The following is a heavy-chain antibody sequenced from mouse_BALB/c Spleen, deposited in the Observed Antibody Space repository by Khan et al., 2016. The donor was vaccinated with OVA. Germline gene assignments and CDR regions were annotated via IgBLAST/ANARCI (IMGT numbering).Heavy chain of an antibody. V-gene: IGHV5-4*02. CDR1: GFTFSDYY. J-gene: IGHJ3*01. CDR3: VRGYYGDSFAY. D-gene: IGHD2-13*01. CDR2: ISDGGSYT. Sequence: EVELVESGGGLVKPGGSLKLSCAASGFTFSDYYMYWVRQTPEKRLEWVATISDGGSYTYYTDSVKGRFTISRDDAKNNLYLQMSSLKSEDTAIYYCVRGYYGDSFAYWGQGTLVTVSA.